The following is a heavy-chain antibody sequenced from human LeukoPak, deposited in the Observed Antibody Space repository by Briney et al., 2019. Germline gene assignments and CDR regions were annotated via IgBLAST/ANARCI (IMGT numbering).Heavy chain of an antibody. V-gene: IGHV3-53*01. CDR1: GFTVSNNY. CDR2: IYSGGTT. CDR3: TTSPAVAS. J-gene: IGHJ5*02. Sequence: GGSLRLSCAASGFTVSNNYMTWVRRAPGKGLEWVSLIYSGGTTFYTDSVKGRFNISRDSSKNTLYLQMNNLKAEDTAVYYCTTSPAVASWGQGTLVTVSS. D-gene: IGHD4-23*01.